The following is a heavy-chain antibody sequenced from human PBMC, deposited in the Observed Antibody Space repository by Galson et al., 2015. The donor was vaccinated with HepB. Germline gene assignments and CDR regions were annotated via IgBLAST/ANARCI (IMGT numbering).Heavy chain of an antibody. CDR2: ISHDGSNK. J-gene: IGHJ4*02. CDR1: RFTFSNYG. V-gene: IGHV3-30-3*01. CDR3: ARDFLPYSGSQTFPDY. D-gene: IGHD1-26*01. Sequence: SLRLSCAASRFTFSNYGMHWVRQAPGKGLEWVAVISHDGSNKYYADSVKGRFTISRDNSKNTVYMQMNSLRTEDTALYYCARDFLPYSGSQTFPDYWGQGTLVSVSS.